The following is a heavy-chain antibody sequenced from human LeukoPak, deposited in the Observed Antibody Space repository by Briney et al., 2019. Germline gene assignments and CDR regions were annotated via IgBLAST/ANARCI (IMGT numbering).Heavy chain of an antibody. CDR2: ISGRTGGT. D-gene: IGHD5-12*01. CDR1: GFTFNTNA. V-gene: IGHV3-23*01. CDR3: AKCGNSGCHLIDY. Sequence: QSGGSLRLSCAASGFTFNTNAMSWVRQAPGKGLEWVSAISGRTGGTYYADSVKDRFTISRDNSKSTLYLQMDSLRAEDTAVYYCAKCGNSGCHLIDYWGQGTLVTVSS. J-gene: IGHJ4*02.